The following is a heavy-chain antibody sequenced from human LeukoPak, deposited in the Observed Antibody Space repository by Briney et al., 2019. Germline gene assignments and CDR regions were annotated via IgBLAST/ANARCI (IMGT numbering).Heavy chain of an antibody. CDR1: GGSISSYS. D-gene: IGHD2-2*01. J-gene: IGHJ4*02. V-gene: IGHV4-59*08. CDR3: ARRYCGSTSCIFDY. Sequence: SETLSLTCTVSGGSISSYSWSWIRQPPGKGLEWIGYIYYGGSTNYNPSLKSRVTISVDTSKNQFSLKLSSVTAADTAVYYCARRYCGSTSCIFDYWGQGTLVTVSS. CDR2: IYYGGST.